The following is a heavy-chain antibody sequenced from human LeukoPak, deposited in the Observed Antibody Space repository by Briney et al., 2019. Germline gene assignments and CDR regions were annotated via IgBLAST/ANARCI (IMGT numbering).Heavy chain of an antibody. CDR3: ASNLWFGELFFAY. CDR1: GFTVSSNY. V-gene: IGHV3-66*01. Sequence: GGSLRLSCAASGFTVSSNYMSWVRQAPGKGLEWVSVIYSGGSTYYADSVKGRFTISRDNYKNTLYLQMNSLRAEDTAVYYCASNLWFGELFFAYWGQGTLVTVSS. J-gene: IGHJ4*02. D-gene: IGHD3-10*01. CDR2: IYSGGST.